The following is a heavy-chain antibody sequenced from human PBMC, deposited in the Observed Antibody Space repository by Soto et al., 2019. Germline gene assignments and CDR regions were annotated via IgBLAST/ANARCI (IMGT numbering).Heavy chain of an antibody. V-gene: IGHV1-18*01. CDR3: ARDIGGGEDV. Sequence: QVQLVQSGVEVKKPGASVKVSCKASGYTFSSSSISWVRQAPGQGLEWMGWINVYNGDTIYVQKFXXRVTMTTDTSTSTAYMELTSLTSDDTAIYCCARDIGGGEDVWGQGTTVTVSS. CDR2: INVYNGDT. CDR1: GYTFSSSS. J-gene: IGHJ6*02. D-gene: IGHD3-16*01.